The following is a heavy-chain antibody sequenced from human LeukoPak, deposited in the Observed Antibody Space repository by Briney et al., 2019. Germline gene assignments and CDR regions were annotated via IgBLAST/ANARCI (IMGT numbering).Heavy chain of an antibody. CDR2: IYYSGST. J-gene: IGHJ5*02. D-gene: IGHD1-26*01. CDR3: ARATVGATRVSWFAP. V-gene: IGHV4-59*01. CDR1: GGTISGYY. Sequence: SETLSLTCTVSGGTISGYYWHWIRQPPGKELEYIGYIYYSGSTNYNPSLKSRVTISVDTSKNQFTLKVYSVTAAHTAVYYWARATVGATRVSWFAPGGEGTLVTVSS.